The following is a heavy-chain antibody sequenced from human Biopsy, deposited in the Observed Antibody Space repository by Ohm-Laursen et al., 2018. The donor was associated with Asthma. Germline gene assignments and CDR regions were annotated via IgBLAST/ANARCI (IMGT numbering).Heavy chain of an antibody. J-gene: IGHJ4*02. Sequence: SVNVSCKSLGGTFNTYVIGWVRQAPGQGLEWMGGINSVFGTTTYPQKFQDRVTITADDSTSTVYMELSSLRSEDTAVYYCARKAGSCISRACYSLDFWGQGTLVTVSS. CDR1: GGTFNTYV. V-gene: IGHV1-69*13. CDR3: ARKAGSCISRACYSLDF. CDR2: INSVFGTT. D-gene: IGHD2-15*01.